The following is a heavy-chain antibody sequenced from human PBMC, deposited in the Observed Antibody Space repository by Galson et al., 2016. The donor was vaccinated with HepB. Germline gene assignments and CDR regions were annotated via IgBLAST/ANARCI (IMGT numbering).Heavy chain of an antibody. V-gene: IGHV1-18*01. D-gene: IGHD3-22*01. Sequence: SCKASGYTFTTYGISWVRQAPGQGLEWMGWISVYNGNTDYAQKLQGRVTMTTDTSTTTAYMELRSLRSDDTAVYFCARPSGYYYDYWGQGTLVTVSS. CDR1: GYTFTTYG. CDR2: ISVYNGNT. J-gene: IGHJ4*02. CDR3: ARPSGYYYDY.